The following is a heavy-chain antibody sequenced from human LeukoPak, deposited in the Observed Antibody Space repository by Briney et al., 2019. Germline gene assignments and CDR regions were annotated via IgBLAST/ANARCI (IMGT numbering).Heavy chain of an antibody. CDR1: GFTFSSHW. D-gene: IGHD5-24*01. Sequence: GGSLRLSCAASGFTFSSHWMSWVRQAPGKGLEWVANIKQDGSEKYYVDSVKGRFTISRDNAKNSLYLQMNSLRAEDTAVYYCASKEMATIPPDYWGQGTLVTVSS. J-gene: IGHJ4*02. CDR3: ASKEMATIPPDY. V-gene: IGHV3-7*05. CDR2: IKQDGSEK.